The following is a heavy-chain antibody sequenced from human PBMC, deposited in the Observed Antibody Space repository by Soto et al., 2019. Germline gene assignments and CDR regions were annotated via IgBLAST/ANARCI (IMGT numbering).Heavy chain of an antibody. CDR2: IYPDDSDT. J-gene: IGHJ4*02. CDR3: ASSVLVTSTMNYFDL. D-gene: IGHD2-8*02. CDR1: GYSFSNFW. V-gene: IGHV5-51*01. Sequence: PGESLKISCQASGYSFSNFWIAWVRQMPGEGLEWLGIIYPDDSDTRYSPSFLGQVTISADKSIKTTYLQWSSLEASDTAIYFCASSVLVTSTMNYFDLWGQGTLVTVSS.